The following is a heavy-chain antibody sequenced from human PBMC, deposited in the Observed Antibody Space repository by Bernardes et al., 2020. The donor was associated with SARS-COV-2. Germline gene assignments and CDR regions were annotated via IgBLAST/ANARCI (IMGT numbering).Heavy chain of an antibody. D-gene: IGHD3-3*01. CDR3: AREALDYDFWSGYYRSGGMDV. J-gene: IGHJ6*02. Sequence: GSLRLSCAASGFTVSSNYMSWVRQAPGKGLEWVSVIYSGGSTYYADSVKGRFTISRDNSKNTLYLQMNSLRAEDTAVYYCAREALDYDFWSGYYRSGGMDVWGQGTTVTVSS. CDR1: GFTVSSNY. V-gene: IGHV3-53*01. CDR2: IYSGGST.